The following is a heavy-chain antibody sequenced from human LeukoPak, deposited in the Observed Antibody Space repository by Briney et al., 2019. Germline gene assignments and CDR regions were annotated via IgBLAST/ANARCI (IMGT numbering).Heavy chain of an antibody. J-gene: IGHJ2*01. CDR3: ARGIVVVSKGWYFDL. D-gene: IGHD3-22*01. CDR1: GGSISNNY. CDR2: IYYSAST. V-gene: IGHV4-59*01. Sequence: PSETLSLTCTVSGGSISNNYWSCIRQPPGKGLEWIGYIYYSASTNYNPSLKSRVTISVDTSKNQVSLRLSSVTAADTAVYYCARGIVVVSKGWYFDLWGRGTLVTVSS.